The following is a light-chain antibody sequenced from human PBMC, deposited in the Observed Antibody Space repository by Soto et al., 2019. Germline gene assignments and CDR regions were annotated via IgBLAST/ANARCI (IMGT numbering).Light chain of an antibody. CDR1: QSLLHSKGYNY. J-gene: IGKJ4*01. CDR2: LGS. V-gene: IGKV2-28*01. CDR3: MQALQTPLT. Sequence: DIVMTQSPLSLTVTPGEPASISCRASQSLLHSKGYNYLDWYLQKPGQSPQLLIYLGSNRASGVPDRFSGSGSGTDFTLKISRVEAEDVGVYYCMQALQTPLTFGGGTKVEIK.